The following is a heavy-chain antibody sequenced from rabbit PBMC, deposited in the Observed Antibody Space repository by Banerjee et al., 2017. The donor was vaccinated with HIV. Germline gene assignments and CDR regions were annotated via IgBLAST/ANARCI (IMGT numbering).Heavy chain of an antibody. D-gene: IGHD6-1*01. Sequence: QEQLEESGGGLVKPEGSLTLTCKASGFDLSDYYYMSWVRQAPGKGLEWIACIYAGSSGTTHYASWAKGRFTISKTSSTTVTLQMTGLTAADTAAYFCATDSYGYAAYFNLWGPGTLVTVS. CDR1: GFDLSDYYY. J-gene: IGHJ4*01. V-gene: IGHV1S45*01. CDR2: IYAGSSGTT. CDR3: ATDSYGYAAYFNL.